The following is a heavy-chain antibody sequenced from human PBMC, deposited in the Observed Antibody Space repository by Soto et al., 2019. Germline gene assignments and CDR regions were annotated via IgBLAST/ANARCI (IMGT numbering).Heavy chain of an antibody. CDR2: IYYSGST. J-gene: IGHJ6*02. CDR1: GGSISSGGYY. D-gene: IGHD3-10*01. Sequence: QVQLQESGPGLVKPSQTLSLTCTVSGGSISSGGYYWSWIRQHPGKGLEWIGYIYYSGSTYYNPSLKSRVTISVDTSKNQFSLKLSSVTAEDTAVYYCASQYGSGTQTYYYYGMDVWGQGTTVTVSS. V-gene: IGHV4-31*03. CDR3: ASQYGSGTQTYYYYGMDV.